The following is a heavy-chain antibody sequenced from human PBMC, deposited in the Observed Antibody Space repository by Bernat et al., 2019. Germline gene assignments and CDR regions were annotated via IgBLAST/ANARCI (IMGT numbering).Heavy chain of an antibody. CDR2: ISYDGSNK. CDR1: GFTFSSYG. J-gene: IGHJ4*02. D-gene: IGHD6-19*01. V-gene: IGHV3-30*18. CDR3: AKDQEQWLDTGAFDY. Sequence: VQLVESGGGVVQPGRSLRLSCAASGFTFSSYGMHWVRQAPGKGLEWVAVISYDGSNKYYADSVKGRFTISRDNSKNTLYLQMNSLRAEDTAVYYCAKDQEQWLDTGAFDYWGQGTLVTVSS.